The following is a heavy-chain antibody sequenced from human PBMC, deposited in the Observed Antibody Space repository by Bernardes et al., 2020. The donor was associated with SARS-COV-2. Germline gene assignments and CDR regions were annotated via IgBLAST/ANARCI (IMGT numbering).Heavy chain of an antibody. Sequence: GSLRLSCAASGFTFSSYGMHWVRQAPGKGLEWVAVISYDGSNKYYADSVKGRFTISRDNSKNTLYLQMNSLRAEDTAVYYCAKDLSTVDTAMPDFDYWGQGTLVTVSS. J-gene: IGHJ4*02. D-gene: IGHD5-18*01. CDR3: AKDLSTVDTAMPDFDY. V-gene: IGHV3-30*18. CDR2: ISYDGSNK. CDR1: GFTFSSYG.